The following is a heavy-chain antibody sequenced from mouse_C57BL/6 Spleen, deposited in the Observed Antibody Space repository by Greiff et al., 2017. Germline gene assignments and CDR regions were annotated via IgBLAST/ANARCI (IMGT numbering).Heavy chain of an antibody. V-gene: IGHV3-6*01. CDR2: ISYDGSN. CDR1: GYSITSGYY. J-gene: IGHJ2*01. D-gene: IGHD1-1*01. CDR3: ARSEVLRYSYYFDY. Sequence: EVQRVESGPGLVKPSQSLSLTCSVTGYSITSGYYWNWIRQFPGNKLEWMGYISYDGSNNYNPSLKNRISITRDTSKNQFFLKLNSVTTEDTATYYGARSEVLRYSYYFDYWGQGTTLTVSS.